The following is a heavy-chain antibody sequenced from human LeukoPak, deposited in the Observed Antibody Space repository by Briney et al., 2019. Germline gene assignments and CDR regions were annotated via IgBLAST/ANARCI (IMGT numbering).Heavy chain of an antibody. J-gene: IGHJ5*02. Sequence: GASVKVSCKASGYTSTSYDINWVRQATGQGLEWMGWMNPNSGNTGYAQKFQGRVTMTRNTSISTAYMELSSLRSEDTAVYYRARERVSLVTTSGFDPWGQGTPVTVSS. D-gene: IGHD4-17*01. CDR3: ARERVSLVTTSGFDP. V-gene: IGHV1-8*01. CDR2: MNPNSGNT. CDR1: GYTSTSYD.